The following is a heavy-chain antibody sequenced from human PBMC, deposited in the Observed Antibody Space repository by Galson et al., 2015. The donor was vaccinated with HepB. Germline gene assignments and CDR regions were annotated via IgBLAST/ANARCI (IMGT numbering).Heavy chain of an antibody. D-gene: IGHD3-10*01. V-gene: IGHV3-30-3*01. J-gene: IGHJ4*02. CDR1: GFTFSSYA. CDR3: ARGVTMVRGVLDY. Sequence: SLRLSCAASGFTFSSYAMHWVRQAPGKGLEWVAVISYDGSNKYYADSVKGRFTISRDNSKNTLYLQMNSLRAEDTAVYYCARGVTMVRGVLDYWGQGTLVTVSS. CDR2: ISYDGSNK.